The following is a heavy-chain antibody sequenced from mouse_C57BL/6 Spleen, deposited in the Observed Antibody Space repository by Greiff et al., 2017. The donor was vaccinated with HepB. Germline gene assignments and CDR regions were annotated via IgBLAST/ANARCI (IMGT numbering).Heavy chain of an antibody. CDR2: IRNKANGYTT. D-gene: IGHD2-2*01. V-gene: IGHV7-3*01. Sequence: DVMLVESGGGLVQPGGSLSLSCAASGFTFTDYYMSWVRQPPGKALEWLGFIRNKANGYTTEYSASVKGRFTISRDNSQSILYLQMNALRAEDSATYYCARYIYPYGYYFDYWGQGTTLTVSS. CDR1: GFTFTDYY. CDR3: ARYIYPYGYYFDY. J-gene: IGHJ2*01.